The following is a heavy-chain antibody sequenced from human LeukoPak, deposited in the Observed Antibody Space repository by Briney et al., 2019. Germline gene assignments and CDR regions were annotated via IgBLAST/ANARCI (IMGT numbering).Heavy chain of an antibody. CDR1: GYTFTSYY. V-gene: IGHV1-46*01. CDR2: INPSGGST. J-gene: IGHJ6*03. Sequence: ASVKVSCKASGYTFTSYYMHWVRQAPGQGLEWMGIINPSGGSTSYAQKFQGRVTMTRDTSTSTVYMELSSLRSEDTAVYYCARGVAARDYYYYYMDVWGKGTTVTVSS. D-gene: IGHD6-6*01. CDR3: ARGVAARDYYYYYMDV.